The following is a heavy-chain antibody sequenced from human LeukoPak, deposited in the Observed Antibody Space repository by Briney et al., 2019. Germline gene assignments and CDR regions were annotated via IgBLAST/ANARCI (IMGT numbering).Heavy chain of an antibody. J-gene: IGHJ3*02. CDR3: ARYRCKTTSGCEDTDAFHT. CDR2: LNPNSGAT. CDR1: GYTFTANY. V-gene: IGHV1-2*02. D-gene: IGHD2/OR15-2a*01. Sequence: ASVKVSCTTSGYTFTANYIQWVRQAPGQGLEWMGWLNPNSGATKYAQKFQGRVTMTRDTSINTAYMELSRLTSDDTAVYYCARYRCKTTSGCEDTDAFHTLGQGSMVTVSS.